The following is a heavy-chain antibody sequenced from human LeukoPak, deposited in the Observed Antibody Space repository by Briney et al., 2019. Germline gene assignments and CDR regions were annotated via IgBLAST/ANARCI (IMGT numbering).Heavy chain of an antibody. CDR3: AREVLYGSGSYLDY. D-gene: IGHD3-10*01. J-gene: IGHJ4*02. V-gene: IGHV4-61*01. CDR2: IYYSGST. Sequence: SQTLSLTCTVSGGSVSSGSYYWSWLRQPPGKGLEWIGYIYYSGSTNYNPSLKSRVTISVDTSKTQFSLKLSSVTAADTAVYYCAREVLYGSGSYLDYWGQGTLVTVSS. CDR1: GGSVSSGSYY.